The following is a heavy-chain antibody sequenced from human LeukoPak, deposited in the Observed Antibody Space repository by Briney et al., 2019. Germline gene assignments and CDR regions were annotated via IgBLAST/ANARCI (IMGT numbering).Heavy chain of an antibody. CDR3: ARQITMVRGVMLKGWFDP. CDR2: IYYSGST. Sequence: PSQTLSLTCTVSGGSISSGGYYWSWIRQHPGKGLEWIGYIYYSGSTYYNPSLKSRVTISVDTSKNQFSLELSSVTAADTAVYYCARQITMVRGVMLKGWFDPWGQGTLVTVSS. V-gene: IGHV4-31*03. CDR1: GGSISSGGYY. D-gene: IGHD3-10*01. J-gene: IGHJ5*02.